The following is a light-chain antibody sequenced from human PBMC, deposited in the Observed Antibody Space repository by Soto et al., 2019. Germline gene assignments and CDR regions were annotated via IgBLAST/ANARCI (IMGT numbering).Light chain of an antibody. J-gene: IGKJ2*01. V-gene: IGKV3-20*01. Sequence: EIVLTQSPGTLSLSPGERATLSCRASQGVSTSYLAWYQQKPGQAPRLLIYGASSRASGIPDRFSGSGSGTDFTLTINRLEPEDFAVYYCQQYDSSTYTVGQGTKLEIK. CDR1: QGVSTSY. CDR3: QQYDSSTYT. CDR2: GAS.